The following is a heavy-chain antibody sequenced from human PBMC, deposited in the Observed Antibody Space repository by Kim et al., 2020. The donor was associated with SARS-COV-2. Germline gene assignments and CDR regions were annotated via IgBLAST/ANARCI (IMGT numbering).Heavy chain of an antibody. CDR1: GGSISSYY. CDR2: IYYSGST. V-gene: IGHV4-59*13. CDR3: ARVLGFGELLGAYGMDV. J-gene: IGHJ6*02. D-gene: IGHD3-10*01. Sequence: SPTLSLTCTVSGGSISSYYWSWIRQPPGKGLEWIGYIYYSGSTNYNPSLKSRVTISVDTSKNQFSLKLSSVTAADTAVYYCARVLGFGELLGAYGMDVWGQGTTVTVSS.